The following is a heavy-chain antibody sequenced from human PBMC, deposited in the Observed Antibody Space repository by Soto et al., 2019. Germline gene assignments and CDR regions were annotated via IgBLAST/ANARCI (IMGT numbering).Heavy chain of an antibody. J-gene: IGHJ4*01. V-gene: IGHV3-15*07. CDR1: GFTFSNAW. CDR2: IKSKTDGGTT. D-gene: IGHD3-10*01. CDR3: TTDSYNTIKLVRFAY. Sequence: GGSLRLSCAASGFTFSNAWINWVRQAPGKGLEWVGRIKSKTDGGTTDYAAPVKGRFAISRDDSNNMVYLQMNSLKIEDTAVYYCTTDSYNTIKLVRFAYWGHGTLVTVSS.